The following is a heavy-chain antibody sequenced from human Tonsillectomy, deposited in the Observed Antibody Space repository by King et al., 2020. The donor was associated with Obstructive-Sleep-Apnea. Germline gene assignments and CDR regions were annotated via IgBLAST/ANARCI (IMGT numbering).Heavy chain of an antibody. CDR3: AKDFTGWFGELYSDDAFDI. J-gene: IGHJ3*02. Sequence: QVQLVESGGGVVQPGRSLRLSCAASGFTFSSYGMHWVRQAPGKGLEWVAVISYDGSNKYYADSVKGRFTISRDNSKNTLYLQMNSLRAEDTAVYYCAKDFTGWFGELYSDDAFDIWGQGTMVTVSS. D-gene: IGHD3-10*01. CDR2: ISYDGSNK. V-gene: IGHV3-30*18. CDR1: GFTFSSYG.